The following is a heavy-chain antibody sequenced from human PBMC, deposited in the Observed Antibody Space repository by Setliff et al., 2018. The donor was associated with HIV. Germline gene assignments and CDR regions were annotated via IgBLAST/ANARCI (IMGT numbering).Heavy chain of an antibody. Sequence: ASVKVSCKASGYTFTSYYMHWVRQAPGQGLEWMGIINPSGGSTSYAQKFQGRVTMTRDTSTSTVYMELSSLRAEDTAVYYCARTRYDYVWGSYRLDAFDIWGQGTMVTVSS. CDR2: INPSGGST. J-gene: IGHJ3*02. CDR3: ARTRYDYVWGSYRLDAFDI. CDR1: GYTFTSYY. V-gene: IGHV1-46*01. D-gene: IGHD3-16*02.